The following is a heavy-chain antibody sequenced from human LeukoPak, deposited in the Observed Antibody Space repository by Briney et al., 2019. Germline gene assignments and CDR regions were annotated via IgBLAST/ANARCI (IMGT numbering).Heavy chain of an antibody. CDR3: ARQRQTGERAFDI. CDR1: GGSISSYY. V-gene: IGHV4-59*08. D-gene: IGHD7-27*01. J-gene: IGHJ3*02. Sequence: SETLSLTCTVSGGSISSYYWSWIRQPPGKGLEWIGYIYYSGSTNYNPSLKSRVTISVDTSKNQFSLKLSSVTAADTAVYYCARQRQTGERAFDIWGQGTMVTVSS. CDR2: IYYSGST.